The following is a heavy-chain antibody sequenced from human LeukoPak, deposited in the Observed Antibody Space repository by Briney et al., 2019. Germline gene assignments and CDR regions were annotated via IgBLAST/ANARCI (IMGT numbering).Heavy chain of an antibody. CDR3: ARAHAVSFDY. J-gene: IGHJ4*02. V-gene: IGHV4-59*01. CDR2: IYYSGST. CDR1: GGSISSYY. Sequence: SETLSLTCTVSGGSISSYYWSWIRQPPGKGLEWIGYIYYSGSTNYNPSLKSRVTISVDTSKNQFSLKLSYVTAADTAVYYCARAHAVSFDYWGQGTLVTVSS.